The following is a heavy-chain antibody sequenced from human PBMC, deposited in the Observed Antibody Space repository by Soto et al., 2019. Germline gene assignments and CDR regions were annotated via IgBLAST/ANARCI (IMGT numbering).Heavy chain of an antibody. CDR2: IFGSGAPT. J-gene: IGHJ3*01. Sequence: EVQLLESGGGLVQPGGSLRLSCAASGFTFSHYAMSWVRQAPGKGRQGVSTIFGSGAPTHYADSVKGRFGISRDNSNNMLFLEMNSLKDEDTAVYYCTREASSWGFAFDLWGQGTRVAVSS. CDR1: GFTFSHYA. V-gene: IGHV3-23*01. CDR3: TREASSWGFAFDL. D-gene: IGHD3-16*01.